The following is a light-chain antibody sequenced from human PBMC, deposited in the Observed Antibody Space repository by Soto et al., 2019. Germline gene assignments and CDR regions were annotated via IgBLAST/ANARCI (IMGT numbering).Light chain of an antibody. J-gene: IGKJ2*01. Sequence: EIEMTQAPATLSVSPGDRATLSCRASQSISTTLAWYQQKPGQTPKLLLYDATTMATGIPARFSGSGSGTEFTLTISSLQSEDYAVYYCWQYNYCPPMYTFGQGTKLEIK. CDR1: QSISTT. CDR2: DAT. CDR3: WQYNYCPPMYT. V-gene: IGKV3-15*01.